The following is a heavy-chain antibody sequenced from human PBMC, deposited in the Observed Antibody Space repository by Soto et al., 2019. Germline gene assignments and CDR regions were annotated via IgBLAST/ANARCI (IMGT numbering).Heavy chain of an antibody. V-gene: IGHV3-7*05. D-gene: IGHD4-17*01. J-gene: IGHJ5*02. CDR3: ARESYGDYVLWFDP. Sequence: GGSLRLSCAASGFTFSSYWMSWVRQAPGKGLEWVANIKQDGSEKYYVDSVKGRFTISRDNAKNSLYLQMNSLIAEDTAVYYCARESYGDYVLWFDPWGQGTLVTVSS. CDR2: IKQDGSEK. CDR1: GFTFSSYW.